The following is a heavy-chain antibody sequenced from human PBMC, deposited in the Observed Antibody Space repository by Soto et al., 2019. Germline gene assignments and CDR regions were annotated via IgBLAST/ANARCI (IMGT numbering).Heavy chain of an antibody. CDR3: ASGIAAAGTQADWFDP. CDR2: IYYSGST. CDR1: GGSISSGGYY. J-gene: IGHJ5*02. Sequence: QVQLQESGPGLVKPSQTLSLTCTVSGGSISSGGYYWSWIRQHPGKGLEWIGYIYYSGSTYYNPSLKSRVTISVDTSKNQFSLKLSSVTAAATAVYYCASGIAAAGTQADWFDPWGQGTLVTVSS. V-gene: IGHV4-31*03. D-gene: IGHD6-13*01.